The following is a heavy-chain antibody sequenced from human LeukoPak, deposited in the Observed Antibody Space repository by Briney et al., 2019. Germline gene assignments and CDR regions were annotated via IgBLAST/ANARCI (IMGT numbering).Heavy chain of an antibody. V-gene: IGHV3-30-3*01. Sequence: GGSLRLSCAASGFTFSSYAMHWVRQAPGKGLEWVAVISYDGSNKYYADSVKGRFTISRDNSKNTLYLQMNSLRAEDTAVYYCARVGGYYDSSGYSYWGQGTLVTVSS. D-gene: IGHD3-22*01. CDR2: ISYDGSNK. CDR1: GFTFSSYA. CDR3: ARVGGYYDSSGYSY. J-gene: IGHJ4*02.